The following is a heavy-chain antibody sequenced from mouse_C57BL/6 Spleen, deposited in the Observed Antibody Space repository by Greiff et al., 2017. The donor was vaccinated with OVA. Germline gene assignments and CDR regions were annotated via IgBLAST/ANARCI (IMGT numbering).Heavy chain of an antibody. Sequence: VQLQQPGAELVRPGSSVKLSCKASGYTFTSYWMDWVKQRPGQGLEWIGNIYPSDSETHYNQKFKDKATLTVDKSSSTAYMQLSSLTSEDSAVYYCAREDYYGSFDYWGQGTTLTVSS. CDR1: GYTFTSYW. V-gene: IGHV1-61*01. J-gene: IGHJ2*01. CDR2: IYPSDSET. CDR3: AREDYYGSFDY. D-gene: IGHD1-1*01.